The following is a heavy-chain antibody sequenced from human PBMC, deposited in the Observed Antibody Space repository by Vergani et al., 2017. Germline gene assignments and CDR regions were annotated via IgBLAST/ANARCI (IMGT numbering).Heavy chain of an antibody. CDR3: VRGPLPAIPAMYDF. V-gene: IGHV3-20*04. CDR2: ISWNGETK. D-gene: IGHD2/OR15-2a*01. CDR1: GFSFDDHG. Sequence: EVLLAESGGRVVRPGGSLRLSCAASGFSFDDHGMGWVRQVPGKGLEWVSVISWNGETKNYADSVKGRFIISRDNAKSSLYLQMKTLRREDTALYYCVRGPLPAIPAMYDFWGQGTLVTVSS. J-gene: IGHJ4*02.